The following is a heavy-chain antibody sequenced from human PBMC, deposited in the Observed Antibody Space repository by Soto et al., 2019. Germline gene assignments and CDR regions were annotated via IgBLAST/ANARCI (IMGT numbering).Heavy chain of an antibody. V-gene: IGHV4-34*01. CDR2: INHSGST. CDR1: GGSFSGYY. D-gene: IGHD1-1*01. CDR3: ARGQSENWNDEANWFDP. Sequence: SDTLSLTCAVYGGSFSGYYWSWIRQPPGKGLEWIGEINHSGSTNYNPSLKSRVTISVDTSKNQFSLKLSSVTAADTAVYYCARGQSENWNDEANWFDPWGQGTLVTVSS. J-gene: IGHJ5*02.